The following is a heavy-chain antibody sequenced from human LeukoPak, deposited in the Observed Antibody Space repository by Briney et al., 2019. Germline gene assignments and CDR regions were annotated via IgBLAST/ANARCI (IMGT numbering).Heavy chain of an antibody. J-gene: IGHJ4*02. Sequence: PGGSLRLSCAASGFTFSSYAMHWVRQAPGKGLEWVAVISYDGSNKYYADSVKGRFTISRDNSKNTLYLQMNSLRAEDTAVYYCASLITMVRGAPFDYWGQGTLVTVSS. D-gene: IGHD3-10*01. CDR3: ASLITMVRGAPFDY. CDR1: GFTFSSYA. CDR2: ISYDGSNK. V-gene: IGHV3-30-3*01.